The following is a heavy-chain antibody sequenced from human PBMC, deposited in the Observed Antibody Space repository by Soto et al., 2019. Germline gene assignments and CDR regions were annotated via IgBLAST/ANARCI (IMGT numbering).Heavy chain of an antibody. D-gene: IGHD5-18*01. CDR2: VSGSGGST. Sequence: EVHLLESRGGLVQPGGSLRLSCAVSGFTFSNYAMTWVRQAPGKGLEWVSGVSGSGGSTNYADAVKGRFTISRDNSKNTLYLQMNSLRAEDTAVYYCAKDRWDTTMTYYFDYWGQGALDTVSS. CDR3: AKDRWDTTMTYYFDY. V-gene: IGHV3-23*01. CDR1: GFTFSNYA. J-gene: IGHJ4*02.